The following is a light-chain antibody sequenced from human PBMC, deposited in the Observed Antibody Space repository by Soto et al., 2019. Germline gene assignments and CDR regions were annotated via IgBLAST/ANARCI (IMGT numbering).Light chain of an antibody. CDR2: SAS. V-gene: IGKV1-27*01. J-gene: IGKJ5*01. CDR1: QGIGNS. CDR3: QKYNTVPAT. Sequence: DIQMTQSPSSLSASVGDRVTITCRASQGIGNSLAWYQQKPGTVPKLLIYSASTSQSGVPSRFSGSGSGTDFTLTISSLQPEDVAAYYCQKYNTVPATFGQGTRLEIK.